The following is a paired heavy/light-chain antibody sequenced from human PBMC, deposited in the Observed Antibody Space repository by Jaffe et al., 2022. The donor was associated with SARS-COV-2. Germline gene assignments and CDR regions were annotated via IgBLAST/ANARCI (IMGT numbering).Light chain of an antibody. CDR2: DAS. V-gene: IGKV3-11*01. CDR3: QLRSNWPRT. CDR1: QSVSTY. J-gene: IGKJ1*01. Sequence: DIVLTQSPVTLSLSPGERATLSCRASQSVSTYLAWYQQKPGQAPRLLIYDASNRAGGIPARFSGSGSGTDFTLTISSLEPEDFAVYYCQLRSNWPRTFGQGTKVEIK.
Heavy chain of an antibody. V-gene: IGHV3-23*04. Sequence: EVQLVESGGGLVQPGGSLRLSCAASGFIFNTYIMSWVRQAPGKGLEWVSGISGSGGSTYYVDSVKGRFTISRDNSKNTLYLQMISLRAEDTAVYYCVRDLVPGTIWGQGTLVTVSS. CDR2: ISGSGGST. CDR3: VRDLVPGTI. D-gene: IGHD3-10*01. J-gene: IGHJ4*02. CDR1: GFIFNTYI.